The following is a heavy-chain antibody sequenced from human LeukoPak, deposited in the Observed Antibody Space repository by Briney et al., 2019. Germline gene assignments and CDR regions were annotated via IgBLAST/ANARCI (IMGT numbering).Heavy chain of an antibody. CDR1: GFTFSSYD. CDR3: ARQNTPHGNFDY. CDR2: FGVAANT. J-gene: IGHJ4*02. V-gene: IGHV3-13*01. D-gene: IGHD1-26*01. Sequence: LPGGSLRLSCAASGFTFSSYDMHWVRQATGKGLEWVSAFGVAANTFYSGSVKGRFTISRENAKNSLYLLMSSLRAEDTAVYYCARQNTPHGNFDYWGQGTLVTVSS.